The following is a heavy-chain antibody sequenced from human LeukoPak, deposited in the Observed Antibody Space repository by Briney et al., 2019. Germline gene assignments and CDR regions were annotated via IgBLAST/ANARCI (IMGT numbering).Heavy chain of an antibody. Sequence: PGGSLRLSCAASGFTFSSYAMSWVRQAPGKGLEWVSAITASGGSTYYADSVKGRFTISRDNSKNTLYLQMNSLRAEDTAVYYCARDLYGIAAAGIYYYYGMDVWGQGTTVTVSS. D-gene: IGHD6-13*01. CDR2: ITASGGST. CDR1: GFTFSSYA. J-gene: IGHJ6*02. V-gene: IGHV3-23*01. CDR3: ARDLYGIAAAGIYYYYGMDV.